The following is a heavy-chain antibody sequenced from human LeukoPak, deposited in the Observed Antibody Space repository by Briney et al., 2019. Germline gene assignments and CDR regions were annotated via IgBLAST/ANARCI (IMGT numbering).Heavy chain of an antibody. CDR1: GYTFTSYG. Sequence: RASVKVSCKASGYTFTSYGISWVRQAPGQGLEWMGWISAYNGNTNYAQKLQGRVTMTTDTSTSTAYMELRSLRSDDTAVYYCAREGYYDILTGYPAPDDAFDIWGQGTMVTVSS. D-gene: IGHD3-9*01. CDR2: ISAYNGNT. J-gene: IGHJ3*02. V-gene: IGHV1-18*01. CDR3: AREGYYDILTGYPAPDDAFDI.